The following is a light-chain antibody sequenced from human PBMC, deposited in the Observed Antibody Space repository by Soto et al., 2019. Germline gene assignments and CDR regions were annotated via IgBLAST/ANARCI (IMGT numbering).Light chain of an antibody. CDR1: QSVLYSSNNKNY. CDR2: WAS. V-gene: IGKV4-1*01. J-gene: IGKJ5*01. Sequence: DIVMTQSPDSLAVSLGERATINCKSSQSVLYSSNNKNYLAWYQQKPGQSPKLLIYWASTRESGVPDRFSGSGSGTDVSLTISSLQAEDVAVYYCQQYYSTPITFGQGTRLEIK. CDR3: QQYYSTPIT.